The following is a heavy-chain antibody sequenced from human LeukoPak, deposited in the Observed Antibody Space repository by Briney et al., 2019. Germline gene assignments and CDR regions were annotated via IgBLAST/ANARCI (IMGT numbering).Heavy chain of an antibody. CDR2: INPNSGGT. J-gene: IGHJ5*02. D-gene: IGHD6-13*01. V-gene: IGHV1-2*02. CDR1: GYTFPGYY. Sequence: ASVKVSCKASGYTFPGYYMHWVRQAPGQGLEWMGWINPNSGGTNYAQKFQGRVTMTRDTSISTAYMELSRLRSDDTAVYYCARVVYSSSGDWFDPWGQGTLVTVSS. CDR3: ARVVYSSSGDWFDP.